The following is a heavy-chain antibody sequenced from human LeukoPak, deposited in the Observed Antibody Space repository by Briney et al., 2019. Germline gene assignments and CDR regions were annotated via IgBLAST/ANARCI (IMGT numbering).Heavy chain of an antibody. CDR3: ASPRGYADAFDI. CDR2: IYYSGST. V-gene: IGHV4-30-4*01. CDR1: GGSISSGDYY. Sequence: TLSLTCTVSGGSISSGDYYWSWIRQPPGKGLEWIGYIYYSGSTYYNPSLKSRVTISVDTSKNQFSLKLSSVTAADTAVYYCASPRGYADAFDIWGQGTMVTVSS. D-gene: IGHD5-18*01. J-gene: IGHJ3*02.